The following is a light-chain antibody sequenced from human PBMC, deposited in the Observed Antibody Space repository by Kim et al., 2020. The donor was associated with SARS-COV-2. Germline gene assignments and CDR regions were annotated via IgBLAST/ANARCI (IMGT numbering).Light chain of an antibody. Sequence: DIQMTQSPSSLSASVGDRVTVTCRANQTISRYLYWYQQKPGKAPKLLIYAASSLQSGVPSRFSGSGSGTDFTLTISSLQPEDFGTYNCQQSYDAPWAFGQGTKVDIK. CDR3: QQSYDAPWA. CDR1: QTISRY. J-gene: IGKJ1*01. CDR2: AAS. V-gene: IGKV1-39*01.